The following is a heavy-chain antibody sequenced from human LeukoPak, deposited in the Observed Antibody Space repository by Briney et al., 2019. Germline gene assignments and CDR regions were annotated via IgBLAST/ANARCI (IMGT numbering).Heavy chain of an antibody. V-gene: IGHV3-23*01. CDR3: AKDVSAVVDAFDI. Sequence: GGSLRLSCAASGFTFSSYAMNWVRQAPGKGLEWVSAISGSGGSTYYADSVKGRFIISRDNAKNSLYLQMNSLRAEDTAFYYCAKDVSAVVDAFDIWGQGTMVTVSS. D-gene: IGHD3-22*01. J-gene: IGHJ3*02. CDR1: GFTFSSYA. CDR2: ISGSGGST.